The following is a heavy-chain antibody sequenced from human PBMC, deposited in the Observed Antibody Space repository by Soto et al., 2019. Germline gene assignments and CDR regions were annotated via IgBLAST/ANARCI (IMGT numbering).Heavy chain of an antibody. CDR1: GGSISSGGYY. D-gene: IGHD3-16*01. CDR2: IYYSGST. CDR3: ALRLGDPGRLYFDY. V-gene: IGHV4-31*03. J-gene: IGHJ4*02. Sequence: SETLSLTGTVSGGSISSGGYYCSWIRQHPGKGLEWIGYIYYSGSTYYNPSLKSRVSISVDTSKNQFSLKLSSVTAADTAVYYCALRLGDPGRLYFDYWGQGTLVTVSS.